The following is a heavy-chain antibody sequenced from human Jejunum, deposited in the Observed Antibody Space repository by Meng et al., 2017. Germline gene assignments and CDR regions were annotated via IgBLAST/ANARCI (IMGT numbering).Heavy chain of an antibody. Sequence: GESLKISCAASGFTFSASTIHWVRQASGKGLEWVGRIRSKTYNYATAYSASVKGRFTVSRDDSENTAYLQMNSLKTEDTVVYYCLRLVMPSSWWLDPWGQGTLVTVSS. CDR2: IRSKTYNYAT. CDR1: GFTFSAST. D-gene: IGHD2-2*01. CDR3: LRLVMPSSWWLDP. J-gene: IGHJ5*02. V-gene: IGHV3-73*01.